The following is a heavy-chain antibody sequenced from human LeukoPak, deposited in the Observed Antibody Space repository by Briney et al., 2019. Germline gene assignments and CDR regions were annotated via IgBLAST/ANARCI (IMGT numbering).Heavy chain of an antibody. CDR1: GFNFRRYW. CDR3: AGFRVSV. V-gene: IGHV3-7*01. J-gene: IGHJ4*02. CDR2: IRDDGSEK. Sequence: GGSLRLSCEASGFNFRRYWLSWVRQALGKGLEWVANIRDDGSEKFYVDSVKGRFTIYRDNTKNSLYLQMNSLRAEDTAVYYCAGFRVSVWGQGTLVTVSS. D-gene: IGHD3-10*01.